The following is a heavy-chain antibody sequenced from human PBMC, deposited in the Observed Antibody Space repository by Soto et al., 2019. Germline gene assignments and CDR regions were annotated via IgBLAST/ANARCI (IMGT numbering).Heavy chain of an antibody. V-gene: IGHV3-7*01. Sequence: EVQLVESGGGLVQPGGSLRLSCAASGFTFSSYWMTWVRQAPGKGLEWVANIKQDGSEKYYVDSVKGRFTISRDNAKNSLSLQMNSLRAEETAVYYCARERPGIAAAGTIDYWGQGTLVTVSS. J-gene: IGHJ4*02. CDR2: IKQDGSEK. CDR1: GFTFSSYW. D-gene: IGHD6-13*01. CDR3: ARERPGIAAAGTIDY.